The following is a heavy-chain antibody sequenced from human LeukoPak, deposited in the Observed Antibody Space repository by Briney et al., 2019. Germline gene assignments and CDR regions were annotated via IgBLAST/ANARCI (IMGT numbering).Heavy chain of an antibody. CDR1: GFTFSSYA. CDR2: ISGSGGST. CDR3: ARDSSSVVVAAAIDY. Sequence: GGSLRLSCAASGFTFSSYAMSWVRQAPGKGLEWVSAISGSGGSTYYADSVKGRFTISRDNAKNSLYLQMNSLRAEDTAVYYCARDSSSVVVAAAIDYWGQGTLVTVSS. J-gene: IGHJ4*02. D-gene: IGHD2-15*01. V-gene: IGHV3-23*01.